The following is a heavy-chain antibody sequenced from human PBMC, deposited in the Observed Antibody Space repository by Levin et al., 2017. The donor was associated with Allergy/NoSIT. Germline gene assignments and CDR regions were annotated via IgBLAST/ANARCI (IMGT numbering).Heavy chain of an antibody. V-gene: IGHV1-2*02. Sequence: PAASVKVSCKASGYTFTGYYMHWVRQAPGQGLEWMGWINPNSGGTNYAQKFQGRVTMTRDTSISTAYMELSRLRSDDTAVYYCARVSGYSGYGFDYWGQGTLVTVSS. J-gene: IGHJ4*02. CDR3: ARVSGYSGYGFDY. CDR1: GYTFTGYY. CDR2: INPNSGGT. D-gene: IGHD5-12*01.